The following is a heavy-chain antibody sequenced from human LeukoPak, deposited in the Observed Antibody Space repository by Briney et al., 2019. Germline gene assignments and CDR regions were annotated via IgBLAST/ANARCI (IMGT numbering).Heavy chain of an antibody. CDR1: GGSISSGAYS. J-gene: IGHJ4*02. V-gene: IGHV4-30-2*01. D-gene: IGHD1-26*01. Sequence: PSQTLSLTCAVSGGSISSGAYSWTWIRQPPGKGLEWIGLIHHSGSTYYNPSLKSRVTISIHTSKNQFSLKLSSVTAADTAVYYCARGDLSVWLGAAFDYWGQGNLVSVSS. CDR3: ARGDLSVWLGAAFDY. CDR2: IHHSGST.